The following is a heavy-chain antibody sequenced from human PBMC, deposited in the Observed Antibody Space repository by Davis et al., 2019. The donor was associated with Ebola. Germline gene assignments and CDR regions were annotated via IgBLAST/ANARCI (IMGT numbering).Heavy chain of an antibody. D-gene: IGHD6-13*01. Sequence: GESLKISCAASGFTFSSYAMSWVRQAPGKGLEWVSAISGSGGSTYYADSVKGRFTISRDNSKNTLYLQMNSLRAEDTAVNYCAKDAAGFDYWGQGTLVTVSS. CDR2: ISGSGGST. CDR1: GFTFSSYA. V-gene: IGHV3-23*01. J-gene: IGHJ4*02. CDR3: AKDAAGFDY.